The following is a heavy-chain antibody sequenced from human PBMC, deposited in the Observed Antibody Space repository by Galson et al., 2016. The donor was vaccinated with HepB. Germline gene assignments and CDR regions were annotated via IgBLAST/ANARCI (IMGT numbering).Heavy chain of an antibody. D-gene: IGHD6-19*01. CDR3: ARTVDPSGGSHYFDY. V-gene: IGHV2-5*02. J-gene: IGHJ4*02. CDR2: ISGDDDT. CDR1: GFSLSTSAVS. Sequence: PALVKPTQTLTLTCTFSGFSLSTSAVSMAWIRQPPGQALEWLALISGDDDTRYSPSLKNRLSFYKDTSKNQVVLTMTNMDPVDTSTYYCARTVDPSGGSHYFDYWGQGTLVTVSS.